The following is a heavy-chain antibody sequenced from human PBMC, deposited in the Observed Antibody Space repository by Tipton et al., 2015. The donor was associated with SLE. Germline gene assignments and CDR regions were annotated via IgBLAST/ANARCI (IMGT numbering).Heavy chain of an antibody. D-gene: IGHD6-19*01. Sequence: SLRLSCVVSGFTFSSYAMSWVRQAPGKGLEWVSSVSGSGGNTYYADSVKGRFIISRDNSKNTLFLQMNSLRAEDTAVYYCARVMNSGWLIDYWGQGTLVTVSA. CDR3: ARVMNSGWLIDY. J-gene: IGHJ4*02. V-gene: IGHV3-23*01. CDR1: GFTFSSYA. CDR2: VSGSGGNT.